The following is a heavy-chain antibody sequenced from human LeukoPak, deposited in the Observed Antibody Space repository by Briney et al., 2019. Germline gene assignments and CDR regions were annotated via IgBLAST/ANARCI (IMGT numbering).Heavy chain of an antibody. D-gene: IGHD4-23*01. CDR3: ARDYGGNSLYYYYMDV. J-gene: IGHJ6*03. Sequence: SETLSLTCTVSGGSISSSSYYWGWIRRPPGKGLEWIGSIYYSGSTYYNPSLKSRVTISVDTSKNQFSLKLSSVTAADTAVYYCARDYGGNSLYYYYMDVWGKGTTVTVSS. CDR1: GGSISSSSYY. V-gene: IGHV4-39*07. CDR2: IYYSGST.